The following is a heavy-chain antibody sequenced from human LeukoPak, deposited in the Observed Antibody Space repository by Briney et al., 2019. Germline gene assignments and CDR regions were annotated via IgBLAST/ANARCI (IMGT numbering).Heavy chain of an antibody. CDR2: LHTSGST. J-gene: IGHJ3*02. Sequence: SETLSLTCTVSGGSISSYYWSWIRQPAGKGLEWIGRLHTSGSTTYNPSLKSRVTMSVDTSENKFSLKLSSVTAADTAMYYCARVNLPAIRGAFDIWGQGTMVTVSS. CDR3: ARVNLPAIRGAFDI. CDR1: GGSISSYY. D-gene: IGHD2-2*01. V-gene: IGHV4-4*07.